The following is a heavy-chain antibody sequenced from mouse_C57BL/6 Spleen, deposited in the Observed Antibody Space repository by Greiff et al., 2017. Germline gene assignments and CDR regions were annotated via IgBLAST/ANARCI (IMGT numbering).Heavy chain of an antibody. CDR1: GYTFTSYW. Sequence: QVQLQQPGPELVKPGASVKLSCKASGYTFTSYWMNWVKQRPGQGLEWIGNINPSNGGTNYNEKFKSKATLTVDKSSSTAYMQRSSLTSEDSAVYYCAREGQLRLGAMDYWGQGTSVTVSS. D-gene: IGHD3-2*02. J-gene: IGHJ4*01. CDR2: INPSNGGT. CDR3: AREGQLRLGAMDY. V-gene: IGHV1-53*01.